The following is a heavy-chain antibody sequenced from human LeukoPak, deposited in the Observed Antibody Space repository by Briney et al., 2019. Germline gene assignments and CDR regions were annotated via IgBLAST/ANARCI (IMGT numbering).Heavy chain of an antibody. Sequence: GGSLRLSCAASGFTFSSYSMNWVRQAPGKGLEWVSSISSSSYIYYADSVKGRFTISRDNAKNSLYLQMNSLRAEDTAVYYCAKTYFYGYNSFADTNYFDYWGQGTLVTVSS. J-gene: IGHJ4*02. CDR3: AKTYFYGYNSFADTNYFDY. V-gene: IGHV3-21*04. CDR2: ISSSSYI. CDR1: GFTFSSYS. D-gene: IGHD5-24*01.